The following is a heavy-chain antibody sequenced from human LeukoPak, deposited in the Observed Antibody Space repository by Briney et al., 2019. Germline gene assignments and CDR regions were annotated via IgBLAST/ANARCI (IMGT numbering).Heavy chain of an antibody. CDR1: GFTFSTYA. Sequence: QAGGSLRLSCAASGFTFSTYAMSWVRQAPGKGLEWVSVISGSDTSTYYADSVRGRFTISRDNSKNTLFLQMNSLRAEDTAVYYCAKDDYYDSLSCFDYWGQGTLVTVSS. D-gene: IGHD3-22*01. J-gene: IGHJ4*02. CDR3: AKDDYYDSLSCFDY. V-gene: IGHV3-23*01. CDR2: ISGSDTST.